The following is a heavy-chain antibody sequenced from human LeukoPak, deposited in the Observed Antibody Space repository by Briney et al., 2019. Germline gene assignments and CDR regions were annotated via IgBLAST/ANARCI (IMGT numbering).Heavy chain of an antibody. J-gene: IGHJ5*02. D-gene: IGHD2-8*01. V-gene: IGHV1-69*05. Sequence: SVKVSCKASGGTFSSYAISWVRQAPGQGLEWMGGIIPIFGTANYAQKFQGRVTITTDESTSTAYMELSSLRSEDTAVYYCARDRTPGTNGWFDPWGQETLVTVSS. CDR1: GGTFSSYA. CDR2: IIPIFGTA. CDR3: ARDRTPGTNGWFDP.